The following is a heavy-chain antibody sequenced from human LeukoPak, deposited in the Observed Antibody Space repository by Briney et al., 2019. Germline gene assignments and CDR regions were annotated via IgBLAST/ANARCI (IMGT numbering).Heavy chain of an antibody. CDR3: ARTFRSGDGYKVGYFDY. CDR2: IYPSGNI. Sequence: GGSLRLSCAVSGFTVSSHYMSWVRQAPGKGLEWVSLIYPSGNIYYADSVKGRFTISRDNSKNALFLQMNSLRDEDTAIYYCARTFRSGDGYKVGYFDYWGQGTLVTVSS. J-gene: IGHJ4*02. CDR1: GFTVSSHY. D-gene: IGHD5-24*01. V-gene: IGHV3-53*01.